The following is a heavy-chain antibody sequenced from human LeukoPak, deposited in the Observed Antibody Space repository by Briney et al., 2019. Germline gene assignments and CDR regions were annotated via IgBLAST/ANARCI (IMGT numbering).Heavy chain of an antibody. CDR2: ISGSGGST. D-gene: IGHD3-10*01. CDR1: GFTFSSYA. Sequence: PGGSLRLSCTASGFTFSSYAMSWVRQAPGKGLEWVSAISGSGGSTNYADSVKGRFTISRDNSKNTLYLQMNSLRAEDTAVYYCAKVYYGSGSLPALYYFDYWGQGTLVTVSS. V-gene: IGHV3-23*01. J-gene: IGHJ4*02. CDR3: AKVYYGSGSLPALYYFDY.